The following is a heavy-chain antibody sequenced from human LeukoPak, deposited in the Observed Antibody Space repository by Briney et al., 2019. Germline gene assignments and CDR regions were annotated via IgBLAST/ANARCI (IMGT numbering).Heavy chain of an antibody. CDR3: ARRSRVIYGMDV. D-gene: IGHD2-21*01. V-gene: IGHV4-39*01. Sequence: SDTLSLTCTVSGGSISSSSYYWGWIRQPPGKGLEWIGSIYYSGSTYYNPSLKSRVTISVDTSKNQFSLKLSSVTAADTAVYYCARRSRVIYGMDVWGQGTTVTVSS. CDR1: GGSISSSSYY. J-gene: IGHJ6*02. CDR2: IYYSGST.